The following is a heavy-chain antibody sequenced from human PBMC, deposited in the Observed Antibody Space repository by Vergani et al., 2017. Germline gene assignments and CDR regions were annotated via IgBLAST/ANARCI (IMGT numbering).Heavy chain of an antibody. CDR3: ARDITASVKSPPHPDWFDP. CDR2: MDTSGRVV. D-gene: IGHD4-17*01. J-gene: IGHJ5*02. CDR1: GFIFTDFY. Sequence: QVQLVESGGALVKPGGSLSLSCAASGFIFTDFYMSWIRQAPGKGLEWVSYMDTSGRVVCYADSVKGRFTISRDNVKNVLFLQMENLRAADTGVYFCARDITASVKSPPHPDWFDPWGEGSLVTVSS. V-gene: IGHV3-11*04.